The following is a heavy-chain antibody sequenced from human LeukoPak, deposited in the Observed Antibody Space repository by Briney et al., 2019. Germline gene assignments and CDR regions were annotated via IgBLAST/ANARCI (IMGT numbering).Heavy chain of an antibody. CDR3: ARRITIFGVAPPGSWFDP. Sequence: PSETLSPTCTVSGGSISSSSYYWGWIRQPPGKGLEWIGSIHYSGNTYYNPSLKSRVTISVDTSKNQFSLKLSSVTAADTAVYYCARRITIFGVAPPGSWFDPWGQGTLVTVSS. D-gene: IGHD3-3*01. CDR1: GGSISSSSYY. V-gene: IGHV4-39*07. J-gene: IGHJ5*02. CDR2: IHYSGNT.